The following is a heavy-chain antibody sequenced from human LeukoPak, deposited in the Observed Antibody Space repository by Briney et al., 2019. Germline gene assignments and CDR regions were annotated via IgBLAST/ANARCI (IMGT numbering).Heavy chain of an antibody. CDR3: ARSWYRDYYLDY. V-gene: IGHV4-4*07. J-gene: IGHJ4*02. Sequence: SETLSLTCTVSGGSISSYYWSWIRQPAGEGLEWIGRIYISGSTNYNPSLKSRVTMSVDTSKNQFSLKLSSVTAADTAVYYCARSWYRDYYLDYWGQGTLVTVSS. CDR2: IYISGST. D-gene: IGHD1-26*01. CDR1: GGSISSYY.